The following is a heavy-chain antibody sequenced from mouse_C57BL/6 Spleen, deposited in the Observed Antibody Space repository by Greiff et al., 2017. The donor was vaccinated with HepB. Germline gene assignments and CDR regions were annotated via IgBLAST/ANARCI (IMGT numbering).Heavy chain of an antibody. CDR2: INPGSGGT. CDR1: GYAFTNYL. D-gene: IGHD2-1*01. Sequence: QVQLQQSGAELVRPGTSVKVSCKASGYAFTNYLIEWVKQRPGQGLEWIGVINPGSGGTNYNEKFKGKATLTADKSSSTAYMQLSSLTSEDSAVYFCARDQGKWYFDYWGQGTTLTVSS. J-gene: IGHJ2*01. CDR3: ARDQGKWYFDY. V-gene: IGHV1-54*01.